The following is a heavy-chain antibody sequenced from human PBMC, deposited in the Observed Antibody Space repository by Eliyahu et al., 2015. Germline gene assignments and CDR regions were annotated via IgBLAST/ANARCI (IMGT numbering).Heavy chain of an antibody. D-gene: IGHD3-3*01. CDR3: ARLLVRDMIFWGGYPRGYFDF. V-gene: IGHV4-59*04. CDR1: SXSISGYX. Sequence: QMQLQESGPGLVETSETLSLTXTXSSXSISGYXWGXIRQPPGKGLXWIGNIHYGGSTFXNPSLKSRVTMAVDTPKNQFSLSLKSVTAADTAVYYCARLLVRDMIFWGGYPRGYFDFWGQGTLSTVSP. CDR2: IHYGGST. J-gene: IGHJ4*02.